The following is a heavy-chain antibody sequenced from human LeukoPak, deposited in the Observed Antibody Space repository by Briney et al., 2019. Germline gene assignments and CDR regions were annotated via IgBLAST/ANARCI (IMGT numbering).Heavy chain of an antibody. Sequence: GESLKISCKGSGYSFTSYWISWVRQMPGKGLEWMGRIDPSDSYTNYSPSFQGHVTTSADKSISTAYLQWSSLKASDTAMYYCARGSGYYYGSGSYYTPFDYWGQGTLVTVSS. CDR3: ARGSGYYYGSGSYYTPFDY. J-gene: IGHJ4*02. V-gene: IGHV5-10-1*01. D-gene: IGHD3-10*01. CDR2: IDPSDSYT. CDR1: GYSFTSYW.